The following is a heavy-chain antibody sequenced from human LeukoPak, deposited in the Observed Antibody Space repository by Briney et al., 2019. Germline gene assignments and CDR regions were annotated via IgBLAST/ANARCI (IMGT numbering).Heavy chain of an antibody. CDR3: GVSAIFGVVASHYAFDI. D-gene: IGHD3-3*01. Sequence: PGGSLRLSCAASGLTFSDYYMSWIRQAPGKGLEWVSYISSSGSTIYYADSVKGRFTISRDNAKNSLYLQMNSLRAEDTAVYYCGVSAIFGVVASHYAFDIWGQGTMVTVSS. CDR1: GLTFSDYY. V-gene: IGHV3-11*01. CDR2: ISSSGSTI. J-gene: IGHJ3*02.